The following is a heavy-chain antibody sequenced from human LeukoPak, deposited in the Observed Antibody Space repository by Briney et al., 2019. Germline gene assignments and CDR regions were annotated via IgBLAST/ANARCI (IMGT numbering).Heavy chain of an antibody. J-gene: IGHJ3*02. CDR3: ARDKGHGANRSAFDI. Sequence: SETLSLTCTVPGGSISSYYWSWIRQPAGKGLEWIGRIYTSGSTNYNPSLKSRVTMSVDTSKNQFSLKLSSVTAADTAVYYCARDKGHGANRSAFDIWGQGTMVTVSS. CDR1: GGSISSYY. D-gene: IGHD4-17*01. V-gene: IGHV4-4*07. CDR2: IYTSGST.